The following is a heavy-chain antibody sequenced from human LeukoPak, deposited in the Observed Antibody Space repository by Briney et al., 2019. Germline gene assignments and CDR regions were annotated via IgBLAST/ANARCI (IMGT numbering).Heavy chain of an antibody. D-gene: IGHD5-24*01. CDR1: GGSINTYY. CDR3: ARGEMATIEARFDY. V-gene: IGHV4-59*12. CDR2: IYYSGST. J-gene: IGHJ4*02. Sequence: PSETLSLTCTVSGGSINTYYWSWIRQPPGKGLEWIGYIYYSGSTNYNPSLKSQVTISVDTSKNQFSLKLSSVTAADTAVYYCARGEMATIEARFDYWGQGTLVTVSS.